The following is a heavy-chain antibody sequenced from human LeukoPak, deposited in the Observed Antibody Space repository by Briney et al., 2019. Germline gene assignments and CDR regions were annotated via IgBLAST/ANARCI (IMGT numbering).Heavy chain of an antibody. CDR1: GYTFTTYD. CDR2: MNPKSGDA. V-gene: IGHV1-8*03. D-gene: IGHD2-21*01. CDR3: ARGPFGNCGGGPCHFRDIDNWYDP. Sequence: SVKVSCKASGYTFTTYDINWVRQAAGQGFEWMGWMNPKSGDAGYADKFQGRVAITRDTSINTAYLELSALTSDDTAVYYCARGPFGNCGGGPCHFRDIDNWYDPWGQGTLVTVSS. J-gene: IGHJ5*02.